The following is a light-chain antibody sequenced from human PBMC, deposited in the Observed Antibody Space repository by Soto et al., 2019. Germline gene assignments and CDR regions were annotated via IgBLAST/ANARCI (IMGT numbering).Light chain of an antibody. CDR2: GVT. Sequence: QSVLTQPASVSGSPGQSITISCTRTSSDVGGYNYVSWYQQHPGKAPKLMIYGVTNRPSGVSNRFSGSKSANTASLTISGLQTEDASDYYCSSYTSSSTLSVVFGGGTKLTVL. CDR3: SSYTSSSTLSVV. CDR1: SSDVGGYNY. V-gene: IGLV2-14*01. J-gene: IGLJ2*01.